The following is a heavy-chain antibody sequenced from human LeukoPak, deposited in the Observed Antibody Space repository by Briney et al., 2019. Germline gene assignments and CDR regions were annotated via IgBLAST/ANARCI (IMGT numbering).Heavy chain of an antibody. V-gene: IGHV3-30*02. CDR1: GFTFSSYG. D-gene: IGHD1-1*01. Sequence: GGSLRLSCAASGFTFSSYGMHWVRQAPGKGLEWVAFIRYDGSNKYYADSVKGRFTISRDNSKNTLYLQMNSLRAKDTAVYYCATSAPTGHTTHCDYWGEGTLVTVSS. CDR3: ATSAPTGHTTHCDY. J-gene: IGHJ4*02. CDR2: IRYDGSNK.